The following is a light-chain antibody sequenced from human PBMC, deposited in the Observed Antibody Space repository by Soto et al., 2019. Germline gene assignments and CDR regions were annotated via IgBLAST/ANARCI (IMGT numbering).Light chain of an antibody. CDR2: MAS. Sequence: DIQMTQSPSTLSASVGDRVTITCRASQSISGWLAWYQQKPGKAPKLLIYMASSLESGVPSRFSGSGSGTEFTLTISSLQPDDFATYYCQQYNSYSSWTFGQGTKVEIK. J-gene: IGKJ1*01. V-gene: IGKV1-5*03. CDR3: QQYNSYSSWT. CDR1: QSISGW.